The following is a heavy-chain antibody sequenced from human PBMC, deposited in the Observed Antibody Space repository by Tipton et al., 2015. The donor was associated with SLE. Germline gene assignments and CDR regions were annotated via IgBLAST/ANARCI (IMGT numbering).Heavy chain of an antibody. Sequence: TLSLTCTVYGGSFSGYYWSWIRQPPGKGLEWIGEINHSGSTNYNPSLKSRVTISVDTSKNQFSLKLSSVTAADTAVYYCARGYSYGPGPYFDYWGQGTLVTVSS. CDR2: INHSGST. V-gene: IGHV4-34*01. CDR1: GGSFSGYY. CDR3: ARGYSYGPGPYFDY. J-gene: IGHJ4*02. D-gene: IGHD5-18*01.